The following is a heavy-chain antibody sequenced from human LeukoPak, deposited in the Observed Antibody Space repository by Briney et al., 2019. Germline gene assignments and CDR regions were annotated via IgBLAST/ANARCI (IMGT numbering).Heavy chain of an antibody. CDR1: GYTLTELS. Sequence: ASVKVSCKVSGYTLTELSMHWVRQAPGKGLEWVGGFDLEDGETIYAQRFQGRVTMTEDTSTDTAYMELSSLRSEDTAVYYCATVKGQLVQYNYYGMDVWGQGTTVTVSS. J-gene: IGHJ6*02. D-gene: IGHD6-6*01. CDR3: ATVKGQLVQYNYYGMDV. V-gene: IGHV1-24*01. CDR2: FDLEDGET.